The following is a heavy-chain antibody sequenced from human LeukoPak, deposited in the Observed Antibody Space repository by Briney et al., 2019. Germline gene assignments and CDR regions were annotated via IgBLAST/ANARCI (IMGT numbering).Heavy chain of an antibody. J-gene: IGHJ3*02. CDR1: GYSFTGYW. Sequence: GESLKISCKGSGYSFTGYWIGWVRQMPGKGLEWMGIIYPGDSDTRYSPSFQGQVTISADKSISTAYLQWSSLKASDTAMYYCARGDYGDYGLHGSAFDIWGQGTMVTVSS. CDR3: ARGDYGDYGLHGSAFDI. D-gene: IGHD4-17*01. V-gene: IGHV5-51*01. CDR2: IYPGDSDT.